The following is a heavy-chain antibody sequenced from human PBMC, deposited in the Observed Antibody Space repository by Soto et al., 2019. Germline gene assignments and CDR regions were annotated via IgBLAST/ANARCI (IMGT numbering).Heavy chain of an antibody. CDR3: AKGRQH. J-gene: IGHJ1*01. CDR2: ISYDGSNK. Sequence: QVQLVESGGGVVQPGRSLRLSCAASGFTFSSYGMHWVRQAPGKGLEWVAVISYDGSNKYYADSVKGRFTISRDNSKNTLYLQMNSLRAEDTAVYYCAKGRQHWGQGTLVTVSS. CDR1: GFTFSSYG. V-gene: IGHV3-30*18.